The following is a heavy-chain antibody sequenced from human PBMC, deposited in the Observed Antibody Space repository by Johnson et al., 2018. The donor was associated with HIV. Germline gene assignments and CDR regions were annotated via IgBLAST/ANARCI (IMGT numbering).Heavy chain of an antibody. CDR2: ISYDGSNK. D-gene: IGHD6-13*01. J-gene: IGHJ3*02. CDR3: AKSRAAAGTNAFDI. V-gene: IGHV3-30*18. Sequence: QVHLVESGGGVVQPGRSLRLSCAASGFTFSSYGMHWVRQAPGKGLEWVAVISYDGSNKYYADSVKGRFTISRDNSKNTLYLQMNSLRAEDTAVYYCAKSRAAAGTNAFDIWGQGTMVTVSS. CDR1: GFTFSSYG.